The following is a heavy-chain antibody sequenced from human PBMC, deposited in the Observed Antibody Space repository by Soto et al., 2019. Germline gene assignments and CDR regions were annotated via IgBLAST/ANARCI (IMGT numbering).Heavy chain of an antibody. J-gene: IGHJ4*02. CDR2: ISAYNGNT. CDR1: GYTFTSYG. CDR3: ARLAVTYYYDGSGSYYFDY. D-gene: IGHD3-22*01. Sequence: QVPLVQSGAEVKKPGASVKVSCKASGYTFTSYGISWVRQAPGQGLEWMGWISAYNGNTNYAQKHQGRVTMTTDTSTSTAHMELRSLRSDDTVVYYCARLAVTYYYDGSGSYYFDYWGQGTLVTVSS. V-gene: IGHV1-18*01.